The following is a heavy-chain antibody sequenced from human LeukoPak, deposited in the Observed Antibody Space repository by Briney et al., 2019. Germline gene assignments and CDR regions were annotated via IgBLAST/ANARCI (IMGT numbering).Heavy chain of an antibody. J-gene: IGHJ2*01. CDR1: GGSISSSSYY. CDR3: ARNYGYNYGENWYFDL. Sequence: PSETLSLTCTVSGGSISSSSYYWGWIRQPPGKGLEWIGNIYYSGSTYYNPSLESRVTISVDTSKNQFSLKLSSVTAADTAVYYCARNYGYNYGENWYFDLWGRGTLVTVSS. CDR2: IYYSGST. D-gene: IGHD5-18*01. V-gene: IGHV4-39*01.